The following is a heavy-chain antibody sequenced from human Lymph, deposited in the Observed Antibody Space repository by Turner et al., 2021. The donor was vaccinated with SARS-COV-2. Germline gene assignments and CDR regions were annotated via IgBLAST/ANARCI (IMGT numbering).Heavy chain of an antibody. J-gene: IGHJ4*02. CDR1: GFTFSSYG. D-gene: IGHD5-12*01. CDR3: AKARDGYNFFTIDY. V-gene: IGHV3-30*18. CDR2: ISNDGSNK. Sequence: QVQLVESGGGVVPPGRSLRLSCAASGFTFSSYGMHWVRQAPGKGLEWVAVISNDGSNKYYADSVKGRFTISRDNSKNTLYLQMNSLRAEDTAVYYCAKARDGYNFFTIDYWGQGTLVTVSS.